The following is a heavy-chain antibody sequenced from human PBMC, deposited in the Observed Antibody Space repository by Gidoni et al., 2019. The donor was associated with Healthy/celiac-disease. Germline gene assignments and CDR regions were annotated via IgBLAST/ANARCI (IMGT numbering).Heavy chain of an antibody. J-gene: IGHJ2*01. Sequence: QVQLVESGGGVVQPGRSLRLSCAASGFTFSSYGMHWVRQAPGKGLEWVAVIWDDGSNKYYADSVKGRFTISRDNSKNTLNLQMNSLRAEDTAVYYCARDPRGVTMTLYWYFDLWGRGTLVTVSS. V-gene: IGHV3-33*01. CDR1: GFTFSSYG. D-gene: IGHD3-22*01. CDR2: IWDDGSNK. CDR3: ARDPRGVTMTLYWYFDL.